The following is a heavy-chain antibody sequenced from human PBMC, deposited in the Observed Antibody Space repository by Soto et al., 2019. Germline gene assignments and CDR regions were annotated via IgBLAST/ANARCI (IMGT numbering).Heavy chain of an antibody. V-gene: IGHV4-39*01. CDR2: IYYSGST. CDR1: VGSISSSSYY. J-gene: IGHJ5*02. Sequence: QLPLQESGPGLVKPSETLSLTCTVSVGSISSSSYYWGWIRQPPGKGLEWIGRIYYSGSTYYNPSLKSRVTIAVDTYRKQFSLKLSSATAADTAVYYCARQKRISIFGVVIQNWFDPWGQGTLVTVSS. CDR3: ARQKRISIFGVVIQNWFDP. D-gene: IGHD3-3*01.